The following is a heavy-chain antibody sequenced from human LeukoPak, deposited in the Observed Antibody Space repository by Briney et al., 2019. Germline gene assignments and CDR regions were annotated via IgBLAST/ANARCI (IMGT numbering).Heavy chain of an antibody. D-gene: IGHD3-22*01. CDR3: ARDTYDSSGYYYGPFDY. J-gene: IGHJ4*02. CDR1: GFTFSSYW. Sequence: PGGSLRLSCAASGFTFSSYWMHWVRQAPGKGLVWVSRINTDGSSTSYADSVKGRFTISRDNAKNTLYLQMNSLRAEDTVVYYCARDTYDSSGYYYGPFDYWGQGTLVTVSS. V-gene: IGHV3-74*01. CDR2: INTDGSST.